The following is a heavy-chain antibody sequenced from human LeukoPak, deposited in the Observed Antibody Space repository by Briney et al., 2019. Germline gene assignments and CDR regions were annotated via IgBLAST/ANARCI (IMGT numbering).Heavy chain of an antibody. D-gene: IGHD5-18*01. CDR3: TSGTEGYSYVTDAFDI. CDR2: IRSKANSYAT. CDR1: GFTFSGSA. Sequence: GGSLRLSCAASGFTFSGSAMHWVRQASGKGLEWVGRIRSKANSYATAYAASVKGRFTISRDDSKNTAYLQMNSLKTEDTAVYYCTSGTEGYSYVTDAFDIWGQGTMVTVSS. J-gene: IGHJ3*02. V-gene: IGHV3-73*01.